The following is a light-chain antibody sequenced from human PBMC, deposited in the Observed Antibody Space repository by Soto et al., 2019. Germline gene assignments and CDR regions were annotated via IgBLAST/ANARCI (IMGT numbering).Light chain of an antibody. V-gene: IGLV2-14*01. CDR3: SSYTSSSLV. J-gene: IGLJ2*01. CDR1: SSDVGGYNY. Sequence: QSALTQPASVSGSPGQSITISCTGTSSDVGGYNYVSWYQQHPGKAPKVMIYEVNNRPSGVSNRFSGSKSGNTASLTISGLQAEDEADYYCSSYTSSSLVFGGGTKLTVL. CDR2: EVN.